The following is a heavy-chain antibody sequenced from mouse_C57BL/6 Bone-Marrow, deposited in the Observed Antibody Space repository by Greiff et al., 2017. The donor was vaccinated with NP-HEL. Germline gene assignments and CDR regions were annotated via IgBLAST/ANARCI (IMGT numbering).Heavy chain of an antibody. CDR2: IWSGGST. D-gene: IGHD2-4*01. V-gene: IGHV2-2*01. CDR1: GFSLTSYG. CDR3: ASPYDYDGEFAY. J-gene: IGHJ3*01. Sequence: QVQLKESGPGLVQPSQSLSITCTVSGFSLTSYGVHWVRQSPGKGLEWLGVIWSGGSTDYNAAFISRLSISKDNSKSQVFFKMNSLQADDTAIYYCASPYDYDGEFAYWGQGTLVTVSA.